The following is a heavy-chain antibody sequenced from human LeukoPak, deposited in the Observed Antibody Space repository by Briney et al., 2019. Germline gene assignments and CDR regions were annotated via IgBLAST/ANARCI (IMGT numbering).Heavy chain of an antibody. V-gene: IGHV3-66*02. Sequence: PGGSLRLSCAASGFTVSSNYMSWVRQAPGKGLEWVSVIYSGGSTYYADSVKGRFTISRDNSKNTLYLQMNSLRAEDTAVYYCASPITRYCSSTSCTDAFDIWGQGTMVTVSS. CDR2: IYSGGST. J-gene: IGHJ3*02. CDR1: GFTVSSNY. CDR3: ASPITRYCSSTSCTDAFDI. D-gene: IGHD2-2*01.